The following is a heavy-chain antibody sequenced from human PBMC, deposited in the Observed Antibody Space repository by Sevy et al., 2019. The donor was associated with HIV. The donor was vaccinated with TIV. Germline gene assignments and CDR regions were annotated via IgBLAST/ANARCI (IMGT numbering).Heavy chain of an antibody. CDR1: GGSIGSSSYY. Sequence: SETLSLTCTVSGGSIGSSSYYWGWIRQPPGKGLEWVGSSYYSGSASYNPSLKSRLTMSVDTSKNKFYLKLNSVTAADTAVYFCARSLDYYASGTSYYYYGMDVWGPGTTVTVSS. CDR2: SYYSGSA. CDR3: ARSLDYYASGTSYYYYGMDV. J-gene: IGHJ6*02. V-gene: IGHV4-39*01. D-gene: IGHD3-10*01.